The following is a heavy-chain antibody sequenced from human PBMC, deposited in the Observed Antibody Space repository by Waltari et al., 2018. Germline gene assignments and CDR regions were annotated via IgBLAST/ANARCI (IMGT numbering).Heavy chain of an antibody. CDR2: INTYNGNT. V-gene: IGHV1-18*01. Sequence: QVQVVQSGTEVKKPGASVKVSCKASGYTFIDYGITWVRQAPGQGLEWVGWINTYNGNTKYAQKLQDRVTMTTDTSTSTAYMELRSLTSDDTAVYYCARDQDLSFYYYMDVWGKGTTVTVSS. D-gene: IGHD3-3*01. CDR1: GYTFIDYG. CDR3: ARDQDLSFYYYMDV. J-gene: IGHJ6*03.